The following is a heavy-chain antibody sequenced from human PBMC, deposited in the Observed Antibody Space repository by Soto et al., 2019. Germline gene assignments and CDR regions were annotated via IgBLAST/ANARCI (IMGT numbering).Heavy chain of an antibody. J-gene: IGHJ6*02. Sequence: SETLSLTCAVYGGSFSGYYWSWIRQPPGKGLEWIGEINHSGSTNYNPSLKSRVTISVDTSKNQFSLKLSSVTAADTAVYYCARLGYGDYYHYYGMDVWGQGTTVTVSS. CDR3: ARLGYGDYYHYYGMDV. CDR1: GGSFSGYY. CDR2: INHSGST. D-gene: IGHD4-17*01. V-gene: IGHV4-34*01.